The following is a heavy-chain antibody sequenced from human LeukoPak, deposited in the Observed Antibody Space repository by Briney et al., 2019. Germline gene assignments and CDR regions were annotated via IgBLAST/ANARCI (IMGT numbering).Heavy chain of an antibody. CDR1: GGSISSGGYS. V-gene: IGHV4-30-2*01. D-gene: IGHD3-3*01. CDR2: IYHSGST. J-gene: IGHJ6*02. CDR3: ARGMDGYYDFWSGYPRGPSNYYYYYGMDV. Sequence: SQTLSLTCAVSGGSISSGGYSWSWIRQPPGKGLEWIGYIYHSGSTYYNPSLKSRVTISVDRSNNQFSLKLSSVTAADTAVYYCARGMDGYYDFWSGYPRGPSNYYYYYGMDVWGQGTTVTVSS.